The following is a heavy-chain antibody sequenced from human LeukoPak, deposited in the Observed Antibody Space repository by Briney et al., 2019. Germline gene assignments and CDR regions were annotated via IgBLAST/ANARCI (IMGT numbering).Heavy chain of an antibody. Sequence: GASVKVSCKTSGYTFTYYGITWVRQAPGHGLEVMGWISGYNGKTQYTEKVQGRVTMTTDKSTGTAYLQLRSLTSDDTAVYYCARDLYPSIGEPDPRGGMDDWGQGSTVIVSS. CDR2: ISGYNGKT. CDR3: ARDLYPSIGEPDPRGGMDD. J-gene: IGHJ6*02. D-gene: IGHD1-26*01. CDR1: GYTFTYYG. V-gene: IGHV1-18*01.